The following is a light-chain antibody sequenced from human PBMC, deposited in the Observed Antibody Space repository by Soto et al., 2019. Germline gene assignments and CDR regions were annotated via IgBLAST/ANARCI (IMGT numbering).Light chain of an antibody. CDR2: GAS. Sequence: EIVMTQSPATLSVSPGERATLSCRASQSVSSKLAWYQQKPGQAPRLLIYGASTRATGIPARFSGSGSGTEFTLTISSLQSEDFAVYYCQQRSNWQGATFGGGTKVEIK. J-gene: IGKJ4*01. CDR3: QQRSNWQGAT. V-gene: IGKV3-15*01. CDR1: QSVSSK.